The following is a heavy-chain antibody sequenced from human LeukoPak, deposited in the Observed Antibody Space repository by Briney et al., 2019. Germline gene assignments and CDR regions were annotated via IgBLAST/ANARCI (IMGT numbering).Heavy chain of an antibody. CDR1: GDSFSSSRHY. CDR3: ARHVYGEYGPGDY. D-gene: IGHD4-17*01. J-gene: IGHJ4*02. V-gene: IGHV4-39*01. CDR2: IRNSGNT. Sequence: SEALSLTCPVSGDSFSSSRHYWLWLRHPPERGREWIGSIRNSGNTYYSPSLKSRVTISVDTSKNQFSLKLSSVTAADTAVYYCARHVYGEYGPGDYGGQGILVTVSS.